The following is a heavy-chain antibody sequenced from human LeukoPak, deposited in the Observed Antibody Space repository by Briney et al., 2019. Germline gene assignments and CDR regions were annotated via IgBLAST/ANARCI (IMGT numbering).Heavy chain of an antibody. CDR2: LSYDGNYR. Sequence: GRSLRLSCAASGFIFTTYAMHWVRQAPGKGLEWVAILSYDGNYRNYADSVKGRFTISRDNSKNTLYLQMNSLGAEDTAVYYCTRPAPPGGIVYGFHIWGQGTMVTVSS. D-gene: IGHD3-16*02. CDR1: GFIFTTYA. CDR3: TRPAPPGGIVYGFHI. J-gene: IGHJ3*02. V-gene: IGHV3-30*03.